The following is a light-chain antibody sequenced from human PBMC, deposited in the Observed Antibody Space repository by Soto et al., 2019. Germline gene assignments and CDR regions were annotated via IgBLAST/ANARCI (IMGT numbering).Light chain of an antibody. Sequence: DIQMTQSPSSLSASVGDRVTITCQASQDISNYLNWYQQKPGKAPKLLIYDASNLETGVPSRFSGSGSWTDFTFTISSLQPEDIATDYCQQYDNLPITFGQGTRLEIK. CDR2: DAS. CDR1: QDISNY. CDR3: QQYDNLPIT. V-gene: IGKV1-33*01. J-gene: IGKJ5*01.